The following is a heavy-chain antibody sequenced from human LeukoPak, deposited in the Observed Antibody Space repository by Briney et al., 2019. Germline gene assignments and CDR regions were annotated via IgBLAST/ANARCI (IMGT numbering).Heavy chain of an antibody. Sequence: ASVKVSCKASGYTFTSYGISWVRQAPGQGLEWMGWISAYNGNTNYAQKLQSRVTMTTDTSTSTAYMERRSLRSDDTAVYYCARANGGYYYDSSGPTRRYAFDIWGQGTMVTVSS. CDR1: GYTFTSYG. D-gene: IGHD3-22*01. CDR2: ISAYNGNT. CDR3: ARANGGYYYDSSGPTRRYAFDI. J-gene: IGHJ3*02. V-gene: IGHV1-18*01.